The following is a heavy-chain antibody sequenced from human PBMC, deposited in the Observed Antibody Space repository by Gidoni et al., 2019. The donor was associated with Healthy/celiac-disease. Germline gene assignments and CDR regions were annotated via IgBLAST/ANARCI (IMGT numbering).Heavy chain of an antibody. Sequence: EVQLVESGGGLVQPGGSLRLSCAASGFPFSSYTMHWVRQATGKGLEWVSYISSSSSTIYYADSVKCRFTISRDNAKNSLYLQMNSLRDEDTAVYYCARGGLLHYSPDANDWYFDLWGRGTLVTVSS. CDR1: GFPFSSYT. J-gene: IGHJ2*01. CDR2: ISSSSSTI. D-gene: IGHD2-21*01. V-gene: IGHV3-48*02. CDR3: ARGGLLHYSPDANDWYFDL.